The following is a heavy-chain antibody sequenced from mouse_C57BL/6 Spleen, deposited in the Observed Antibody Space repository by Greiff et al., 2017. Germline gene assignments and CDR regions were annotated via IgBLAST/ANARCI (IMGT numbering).Heavy chain of an antibody. CDR3: ARARYDYDGGYAMDY. CDR1: GYTFTDYN. Sequence: VQLQQSGPELVKPGASVKIPCKASGYTFTDYNMDWVKQSHGKSLEWIGDINPNNGGTIYNQKFKGKATLTVDKSSSTAYMELRSLTSEDTAVXYCARARYDYDGGYAMDYWGQGTSVTVSS. J-gene: IGHJ4*01. D-gene: IGHD2-4*01. CDR2: INPNNGGT. V-gene: IGHV1-18*01.